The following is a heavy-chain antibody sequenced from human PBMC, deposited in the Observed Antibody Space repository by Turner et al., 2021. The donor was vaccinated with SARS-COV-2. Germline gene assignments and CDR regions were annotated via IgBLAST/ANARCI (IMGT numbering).Heavy chain of an antibody. J-gene: IGHJ5*02. Sequence: QVQLQESGPGLVKPSETLSLTCTVSGCSVSTGGHYWRWIRQRPEEGREWIECVHCSGRTDYTPSLKCRVTMSLNPSKDQFSLRLSSATAADRAVYYCARFKFGELWSYYFDRWGQGTQVTVSS. D-gene: IGHD3-10*01. CDR3: ARFKFGELWSYYFDR. CDR2: VHCSGRT. CDR1: GCSVSTGGHY. V-gene: IGHV4-31*03.